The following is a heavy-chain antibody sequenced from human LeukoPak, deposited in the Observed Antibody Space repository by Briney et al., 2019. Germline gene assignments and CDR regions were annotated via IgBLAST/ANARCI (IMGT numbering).Heavy chain of an antibody. Sequence: GASVKVSCNASGYTFTSYDINWVRQATGQGLEWMGWMNPNSGNTGYAQKFQGRVTMTRNTSISTAYMELSSLRSEDTAVYYCARDGIAAAGSGYYYYYMDVWGKGTTVTVSS. CDR3: ARDGIAAAGSGYYYYYMDV. V-gene: IGHV1-8*01. J-gene: IGHJ6*03. D-gene: IGHD6-13*01. CDR1: GYTFTSYD. CDR2: MNPNSGNT.